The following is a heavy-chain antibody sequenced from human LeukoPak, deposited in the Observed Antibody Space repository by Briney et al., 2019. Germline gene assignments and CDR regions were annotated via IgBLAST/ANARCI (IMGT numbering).Heavy chain of an antibody. CDR3: ARRSNHYYGSGSYYSLPFDY. Sequence: ETLSLTCTVSGGSISSYYWNWVRQPPGKGLEWVANIKQDGSEKYYVDSVKGRFTISRDNAKNSLYLQMNSLRAEDTAVYYCARRSNHYYGSGSYYSLPFDYWGQGTLVTVSS. J-gene: IGHJ4*02. CDR2: IKQDGSEK. V-gene: IGHV3-7*01. CDR1: GGSISSYY. D-gene: IGHD3-10*01.